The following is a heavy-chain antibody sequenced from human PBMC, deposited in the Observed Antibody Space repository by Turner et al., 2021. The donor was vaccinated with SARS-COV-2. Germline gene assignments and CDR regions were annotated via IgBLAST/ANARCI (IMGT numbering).Heavy chain of an antibody. V-gene: IGHV3-23*01. CDR2: ISGSGGGT. J-gene: IGHJ6*02. CDR3: AKDEVAGLLYYFYAMDV. D-gene: IGHD6-19*01. Sequence: EVQLLVSGGGLVQPGGSLRLSCSASGFTFSSCAMSWVRQAPGKGLEWVSSISGSGGGTYYADSVKGRFTISRDNSKNTLYLQMISLRAEDTAVYYCAKDEVAGLLYYFYAMDVWGQGTTVTVSS. CDR1: GFTFSSCA.